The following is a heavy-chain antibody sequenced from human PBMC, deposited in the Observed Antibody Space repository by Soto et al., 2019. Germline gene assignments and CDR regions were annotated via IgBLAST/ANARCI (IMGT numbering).Heavy chain of an antibody. Sequence: GGSLRLSCAASGFTFRSYTLHWVRQAPGKGLEWVAVISYDGINTYYADSVKGRFTISRDNPRNTLYLQMNSLRADDTAVYYCARGTGYCSSPSCYAVEYWGQGTQVTVSS. CDR2: ISYDGINT. J-gene: IGHJ4*02. CDR3: ARGTGYCSSPSCYAVEY. CDR1: GFTFRSYT. D-gene: IGHD2-2*01. V-gene: IGHV3-30-3*01.